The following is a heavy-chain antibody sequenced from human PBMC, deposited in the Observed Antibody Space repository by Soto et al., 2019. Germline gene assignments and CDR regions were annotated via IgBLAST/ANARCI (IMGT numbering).Heavy chain of an antibody. CDR2: ISWNSGSI. CDR3: AKGPGSGWYGAYYFDY. D-gene: IGHD6-19*01. J-gene: IGHJ4*02. CDR1: GFTFDDYA. Sequence: EVQLVESGGGLVQPGRSLRLSCAASGFTFDDYAMHWVRQAPGKGLEWVSGISWNSGSIGYADSVKGRFTISRDNAKNSLYLQMNSLRAGDTALYYCAKGPGSGWYGAYYFDYWGQGTLVTVSS. V-gene: IGHV3-9*01.